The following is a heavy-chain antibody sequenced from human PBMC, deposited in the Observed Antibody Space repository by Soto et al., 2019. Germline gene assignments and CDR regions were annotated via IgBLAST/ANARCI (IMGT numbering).Heavy chain of an antibody. Sequence: EVQLLESGGGLVQPGGSLRLSCASSGSTFSNYAMTWVRQAPGKGLEWVSTISGSGSATYYADSVKGRFTISRDNSKYTLYLEMNSLRAEDTAVYDCAKDPRLELRGVDSWGQGNLVTVSA. CDR3: AKDPRLELRGVDS. CDR1: GSTFSNYA. D-gene: IGHD1-7*01. V-gene: IGHV3-23*01. J-gene: IGHJ4*02. CDR2: ISGSGSAT.